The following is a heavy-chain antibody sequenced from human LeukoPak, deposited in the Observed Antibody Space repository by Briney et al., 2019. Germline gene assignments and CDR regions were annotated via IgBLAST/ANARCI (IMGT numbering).Heavy chain of an antibody. CDR3: ARDFLETPYCSGGSCFHYYYGMDV. V-gene: IGHV3-30-3*01. CDR1: GFTFSSYA. Sequence: GGSLRLSCAASGFTFSSYAMHWVRQAPGKGLEWVAVISYDGSNKYYADSVKGRFTISRDNSKNTLYLQMNSLRAEDTAVYYCARDFLETPYCSGGSCFHYYYGMDVWGQGTTVTVSS. CDR2: ISYDGSNK. D-gene: IGHD2-15*01. J-gene: IGHJ6*02.